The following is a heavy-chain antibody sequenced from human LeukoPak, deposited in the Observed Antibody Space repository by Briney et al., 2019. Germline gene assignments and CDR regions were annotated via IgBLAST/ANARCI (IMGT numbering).Heavy chain of an antibody. V-gene: IGHV1-2*02. Sequence: GASVKVSCKASGYTFTGYYMHWVRQAPGQGLEWMGWINPNSGGTNYAQKFQGRVTMTRDTSISTAYMELSRLRSDDTAVYYCARSGAGEYDSSGYYGYWGQGTLVTVSS. J-gene: IGHJ4*02. CDR1: GYTFTGYY. CDR3: ARSGAGEYDSSGYYGY. CDR2: INPNSGGT. D-gene: IGHD3-22*01.